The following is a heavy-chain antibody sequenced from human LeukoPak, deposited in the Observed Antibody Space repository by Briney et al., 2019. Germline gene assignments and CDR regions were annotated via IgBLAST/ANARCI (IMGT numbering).Heavy chain of an antibody. D-gene: IGHD3-9*01. V-gene: IGHV1-24*01. CDR1: GYTLTELS. CDR3: ATRKGPQLRYFDWSFDC. J-gene: IGHJ4*02. Sequence: ASVKVSCKVSGYTLTELSMHWVRQAPGKGLEWMGGFDPEDGETIYARKFQGRVTMTEDTSTDTAYMELSSLRSEDTAVYYCATRKGPQLRYFDWSFDCWGQGTLVTVSS. CDR2: FDPEDGET.